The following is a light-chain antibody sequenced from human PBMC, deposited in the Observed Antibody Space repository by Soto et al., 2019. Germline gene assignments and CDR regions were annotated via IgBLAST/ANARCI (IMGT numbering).Light chain of an antibody. CDR3: QQYYSTPLT. V-gene: IGKV4-1*01. CDR2: WAS. J-gene: IGKJ4*01. Sequence: DIVMTQSPDSLAVSLVESATINFKSSQSVLYSSNNKNYLAWYQQKPGQPPKLLIYWASTRESGVPDRFSGSGSGTDFTLTISSLQAEDVAVYYCQQYYSTPLTFGGGTKVDI. CDR1: QSVLYSSNNKNY.